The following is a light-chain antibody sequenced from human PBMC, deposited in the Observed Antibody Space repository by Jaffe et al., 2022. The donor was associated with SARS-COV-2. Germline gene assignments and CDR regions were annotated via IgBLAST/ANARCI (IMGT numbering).Light chain of an antibody. V-gene: IGKV1-39*01. CDR3: QQSYSTPLT. CDR1: ESISLY. J-gene: IGKJ4*01. CDR2: AAS. Sequence: DIQVTQSPSSLSAFVGDRVTITCRASESISLYLNWYQQRPGKAPNLLIYAASSLQSGVPSRFSGSGSGTDFTLTINNLQPEDVAIYYCQQSYSTPLTFGGGTKVEI.